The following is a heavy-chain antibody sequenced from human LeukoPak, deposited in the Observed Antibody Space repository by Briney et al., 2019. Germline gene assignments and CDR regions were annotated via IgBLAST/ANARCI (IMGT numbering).Heavy chain of an antibody. CDR1: GFTFSSYS. V-gene: IGHV3-30*04. CDR3: AKIGPIDY. CDR2: ISYDGDNK. J-gene: IGHJ4*02. Sequence: PGGSLRLSCAASGFTFSSYSMHWVRQAPGKGLEWVAVISYDGDNKYYVDSVKGRFTISRDNSKNTLYLQMNSLRAEDTAVYYCAKIGPIDYWGQGTLVTVSS.